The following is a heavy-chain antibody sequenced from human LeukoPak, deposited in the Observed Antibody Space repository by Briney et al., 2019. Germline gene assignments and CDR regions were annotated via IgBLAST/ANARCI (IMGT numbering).Heavy chain of an antibody. V-gene: IGHV3-23*01. CDR2: LSGSGDST. CDR1: GFTFYTYA. CDR3: AKDPRVGSRVATPCH. D-gene: IGHD5-24*01. Sequence: GGSLRLSCAASGFTFYTYAMSWVRQAPGKGLEWVSTLSGSGDSTYYADSVKGRFTISRDNSKSTLYLQMNSLRAEDTAVYYCAKDPRVGSRVATPCHWGQGTLVTVSS. J-gene: IGHJ4*02.